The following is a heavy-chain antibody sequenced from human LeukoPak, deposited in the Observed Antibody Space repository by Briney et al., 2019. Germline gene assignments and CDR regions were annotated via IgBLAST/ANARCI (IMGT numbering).Heavy chain of an antibody. D-gene: IGHD3-10*01. CDR2: ISSSSSYI. V-gene: IGHV3-21*01. CDR1: GFTFSSYS. CDR3: ARMVRGVSYYFDY. Sequence: GGSLRLSCAASGFTFSSYSMNWVRQAPGKGLEWVSSISSSSSYIYYADSVKGRFTISRDNAKNSLYLQMNSLRAEDTAVYYCARMVRGVSYYFDYWGQGTPVTVSS. J-gene: IGHJ4*02.